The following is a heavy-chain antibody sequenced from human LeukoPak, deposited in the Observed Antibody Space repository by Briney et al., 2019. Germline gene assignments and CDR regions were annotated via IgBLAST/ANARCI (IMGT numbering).Heavy chain of an antibody. CDR1: GFTFSDYY. CDR3: ARGVQLWLLNYFDY. Sequence: PGGSLRLSCAASGFTFSDYYWSWIRQPPGKGLEWIGEINHSGSTNYNPSLKSRVTISVDTSKNQFSLKLSSVTAADTAVYYCARGVQLWLLNYFDYWGQGTLVTVSS. D-gene: IGHD5-18*01. J-gene: IGHJ4*02. V-gene: IGHV4-34*01. CDR2: INHSGST.